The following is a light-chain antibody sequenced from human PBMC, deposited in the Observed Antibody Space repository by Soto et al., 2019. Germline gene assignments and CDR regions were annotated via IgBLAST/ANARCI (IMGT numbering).Light chain of an antibody. V-gene: IGKV3-11*01. CDR2: DAS. Sequence: EIVLTQSPATLSLSPGETATLSCRASQSVNSNLAWYQQKPGQAPRLLIYDASNRATGIPARFSGSGSGIDFTLTISSLEPADFAVYYCQQHNNWPPYTFGQGTKLEIK. J-gene: IGKJ2*01. CDR1: QSVNSN. CDR3: QQHNNWPPYT.